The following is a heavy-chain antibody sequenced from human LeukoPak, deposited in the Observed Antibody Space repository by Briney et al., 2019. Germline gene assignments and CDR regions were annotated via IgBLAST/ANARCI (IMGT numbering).Heavy chain of an antibody. Sequence: GGSLTLSCAASGFTFSNYWMTWVRRAPGKGLEWVANIRRDGSETHYVDSVMGRFTISRDNAKNSLYLQMNSLRAEDTAVYYCARDQAFSYYYYFMDVWGKGTTVTVSS. CDR2: IRRDGSET. CDR1: GFTFSNYW. CDR3: ARDQAFSYYYYFMDV. V-gene: IGHV3-7*01. J-gene: IGHJ6*03. D-gene: IGHD3-3*01.